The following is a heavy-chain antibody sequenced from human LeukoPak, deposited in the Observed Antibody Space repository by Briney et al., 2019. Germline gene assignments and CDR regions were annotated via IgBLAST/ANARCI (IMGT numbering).Heavy chain of an antibody. D-gene: IGHD4-17*01. Sequence: SQTLSLTCTVSGGSISSGGYYWSWLRQHPGKGLEWIGYIYYSGSTYYNPSLKSRVTISVDTSKNQFSLKLSSVTAADTAVYYCARDYGDYVGAFDIWGQGTMVTVSS. V-gene: IGHV4-31*03. CDR3: ARDYGDYVGAFDI. CDR2: IYYSGST. CDR1: GGSISSGGYY. J-gene: IGHJ3*02.